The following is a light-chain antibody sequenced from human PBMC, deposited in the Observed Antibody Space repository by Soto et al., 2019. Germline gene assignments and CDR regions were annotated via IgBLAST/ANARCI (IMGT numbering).Light chain of an antibody. V-gene: IGKV1-8*01. J-gene: IGKJ4*01. CDR3: QQYYSYPPT. CDR1: QGINSY. Sequence: AIRMTQSPSSLSASTGDRVTITCRARQGINSYLACYQQKPGKAPKLLIYAASTLQSGVPSRFNGSGSVTDFTLTISCLQSEDFATYYCQQYYSYPPTFGGGTKVEI. CDR2: AAS.